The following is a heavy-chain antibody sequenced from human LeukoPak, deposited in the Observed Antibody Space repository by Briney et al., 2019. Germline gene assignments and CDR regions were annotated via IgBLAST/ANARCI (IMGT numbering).Heavy chain of an antibody. J-gene: IGHJ6*03. Sequence: PSETLSLTCGVSGGSFSGHYWTWLRQTPGKGLEWMGEINHGGVTNYNPSLKSRVSISIDTSTNEISLNMSSVTAADTGIYYCARGRNWQTFYHYSMDVCGKGGTVT. CDR1: GGSFSGHY. V-gene: IGHV4-34*01. CDR2: INHGGVT. CDR3: ARGRNWQTFYHYSMDV. D-gene: IGHD1-14*01.